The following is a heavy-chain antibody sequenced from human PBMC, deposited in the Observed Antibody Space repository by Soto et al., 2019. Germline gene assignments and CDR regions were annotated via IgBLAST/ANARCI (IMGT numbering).Heavy chain of an antibody. V-gene: IGHV4-59*01. D-gene: IGHD6-19*01. J-gene: IGHJ4*02. Sequence: SETLSLTCTVSGGSISSYYWSWIRQPPGKGLEWIGYIFYTGNTDYNPSLKSRVTISVDTSKNEFSQKLTSVTTADTAVYYCARVDSGWHDYWGQGTLVTVSS. CDR3: ARVDSGWHDY. CDR2: IFYTGNT. CDR1: GGSISSYY.